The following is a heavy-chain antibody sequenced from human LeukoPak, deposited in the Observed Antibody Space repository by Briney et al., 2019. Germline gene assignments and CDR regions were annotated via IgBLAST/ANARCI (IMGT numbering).Heavy chain of an antibody. CDR2: IKQDGSEK. Sequence: GGSLRLSCVASGFTFSDYWMSWVRQAPGKGLEWVANIKQDGSEKYYVDSVKGRFTISRDNAQNSLYLQMNSLRAEDTAVYYCVRDLAGPPQEAFDIWGQGTVVTVSS. CDR3: VRDLAGPPQEAFDI. CDR1: GFTFSDYW. J-gene: IGHJ3*02. V-gene: IGHV3-7*01.